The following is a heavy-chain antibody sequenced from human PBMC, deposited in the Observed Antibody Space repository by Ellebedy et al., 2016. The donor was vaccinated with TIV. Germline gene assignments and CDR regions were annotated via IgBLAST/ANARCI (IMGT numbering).Heavy chain of an antibody. CDR2: IWYDGSNK. CDR3: ARDTVEVPSGDAFDI. Sequence: GESLKISCAASGFTFSSYGMHWVRQAPGKGLEWVAVIWYDGSNKYYADSVKGRFTISRDNSKNTLYLQMNSLRAEDTAVYYCARDTVEVPSGDAFDIWGRGTMVTVSS. CDR1: GFTFSSYG. D-gene: IGHD2-2*01. V-gene: IGHV3-33*01. J-gene: IGHJ3*02.